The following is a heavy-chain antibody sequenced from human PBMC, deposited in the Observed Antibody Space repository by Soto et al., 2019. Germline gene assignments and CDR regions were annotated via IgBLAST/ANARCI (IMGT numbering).Heavy chain of an antibody. Sequence: SETLSLTCAVYGGSFSGYYWSWIRQPPGKGLEWIGEINHSGSTNYNPSLKSRVTISVGTSKNQFSLKLSSVTAADTAVYYCARRGPMRVVVNRPFDYWGQGTLVTVSS. D-gene: IGHD3-22*01. CDR2: INHSGST. CDR1: GGSFSGYY. CDR3: ARRGPMRVVVNRPFDY. J-gene: IGHJ4*02. V-gene: IGHV4-34*01.